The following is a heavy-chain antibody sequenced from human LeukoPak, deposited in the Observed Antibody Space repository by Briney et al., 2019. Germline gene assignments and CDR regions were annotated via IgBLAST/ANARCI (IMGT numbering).Heavy chain of an antibody. J-gene: IGHJ5*02. CDR2: IYFGDSDA. V-gene: IGHV5-51*01. CDR3: ARTSPQVWFDP. Sequence: GESLKISCKGSGYRFTNSWIAWVRQKPGEGLEWMGIIYFGDSDAKYSPSFQGQVTISADKSTTTAYLQWDSLKASDTVMYYCARTSPQVWFDPWGQGTLVIVSS. CDR1: GYRFTNSW.